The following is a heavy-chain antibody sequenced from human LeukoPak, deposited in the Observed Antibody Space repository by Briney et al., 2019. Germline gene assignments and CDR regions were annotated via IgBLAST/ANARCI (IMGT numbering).Heavy chain of an antibody. Sequence: SETLSLTCTVSGGSIRRSSYYWGWTRQPPGKGLEWIGSIYYTGSTYYNPALKSRVSFSLDTSNNQFSLRLSSVTAADTAVYYCARRSFLVGAPFDYWGQGTLVTVSS. D-gene: IGHD1-26*01. CDR1: GGSIRRSSYY. J-gene: IGHJ4*02. V-gene: IGHV4-39*07. CDR2: IYYTGST. CDR3: ARRSFLVGAPFDY.